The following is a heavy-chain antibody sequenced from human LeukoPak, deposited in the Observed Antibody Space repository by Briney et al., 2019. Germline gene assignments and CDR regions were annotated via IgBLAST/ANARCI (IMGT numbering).Heavy chain of an antibody. D-gene: IGHD6-13*01. CDR3: AREKVRRYSSSWYPFDY. CDR2: IYYNGST. Sequence: PSETLSLTCTVSGGSISSSSYYWGWIRQPPGKGLEWIGSIYYNGSTYYNPSLKSRVTISADTSKNQFSLKLSSVTAADTAVYYCAREKVRRYSSSWYPFDYWGQGTLVTVSS. J-gene: IGHJ4*02. V-gene: IGHV4-39*07. CDR1: GGSISSSSYY.